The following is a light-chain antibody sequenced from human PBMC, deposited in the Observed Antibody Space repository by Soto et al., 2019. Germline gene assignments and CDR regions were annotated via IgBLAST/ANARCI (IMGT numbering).Light chain of an antibody. V-gene: IGLV2-14*01. Sequence: QSVLTQPASVSGSPGQSITISCIGTSSDVGGYNYVSWYQQHPGKAPKFMIYDVSSRPSGVSNRFSGSKSGNTASLTISGLQAEDEADHYCSSYAGSTSLVFGGGTKLTVL. CDR3: SSYAGSTSLV. J-gene: IGLJ2*01. CDR1: SSDVGGYNY. CDR2: DVS.